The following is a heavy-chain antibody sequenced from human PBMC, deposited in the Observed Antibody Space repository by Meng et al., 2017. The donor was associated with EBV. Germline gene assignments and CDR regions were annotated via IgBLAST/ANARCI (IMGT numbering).Heavy chain of an antibody. V-gene: IGHV2-5*02. CDR1: RFSLTTRGMG. CDR2: VYWDNDD. D-gene: IGHD3-10*01. Sequence: QSTLKVSGPALVKPTETHKLTCTFSRFSLTTRGMGVGWIRQPPGKPLEWLTLVYWDNDDRYSPFLRNRLSITNDTSKNQVFLRLNNMDPVESGTYYCAHVAYRRGISYFDYWGQGILVTVSS. CDR3: AHVAYRRGISYFDY. J-gene: IGHJ4*02.